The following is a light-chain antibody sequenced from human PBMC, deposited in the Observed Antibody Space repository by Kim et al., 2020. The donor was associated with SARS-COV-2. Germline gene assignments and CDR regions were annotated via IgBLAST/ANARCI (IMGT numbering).Light chain of an antibody. J-gene: IGKJ4*01. V-gene: IGKV3-15*01. CDR3: QQHNNWPLT. Sequence: SPGESATLSCRASQSVDSRFLAWYQQTPGQAPRLLVYGTSTRATGITARFSGSESGADFTLIISSLPSEDFAVYYCQQHNNWPLTFGGGTKVDIK. CDR1: QSVDSR. CDR2: GTS.